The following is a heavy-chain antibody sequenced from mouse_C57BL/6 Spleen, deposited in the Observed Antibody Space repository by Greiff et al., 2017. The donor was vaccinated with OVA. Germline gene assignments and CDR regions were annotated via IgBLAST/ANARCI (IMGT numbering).Heavy chain of an antibody. J-gene: IGHJ3*01. CDR2: INPSNGGT. V-gene: IGHV1-53*01. D-gene: IGHD1-1*01. CDR1: GYTFTSYW. CDR3: ARVGGTTVVPFAD. Sequence: QVQLQQPGTELVKPGASVKLSCKASGYTFTSYWMHWVKQRPGQGLEWIGNINPSNGGTNYNEKVKSKATLTVDKSSSTAYMQLSILTSEDSAVYYCARVGGTTVVPFADWGQGTLVTVSA.